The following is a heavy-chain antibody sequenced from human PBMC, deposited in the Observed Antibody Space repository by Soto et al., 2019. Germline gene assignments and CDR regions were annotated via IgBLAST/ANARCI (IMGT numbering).Heavy chain of an antibody. Sequence: QLQLQESGPGLVKPSETLSLTCSVSGGSISRSSYYWGWIRQPPGKGLEWIGNIYYSGSTYYNPSLESRVTISVDTSKNQFSLKLSSVTAADTAVYYCARLEYSSQDFDYWGQGTLVTVSS. V-gene: IGHV4-39*01. CDR1: GGSISRSSYY. CDR2: IYYSGST. J-gene: IGHJ4*02. CDR3: ARLEYSSQDFDY. D-gene: IGHD5-18*01.